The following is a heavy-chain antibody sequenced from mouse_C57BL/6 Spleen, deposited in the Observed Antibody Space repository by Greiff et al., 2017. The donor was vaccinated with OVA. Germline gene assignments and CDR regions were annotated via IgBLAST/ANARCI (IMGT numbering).Heavy chain of an antibody. D-gene: IGHD3-2*02. CDR3: ARSRQLRDYYAMDY. CDR2: INPNNGGT. Sequence: VQLQQSGPELVKPGASVKIPCKASGYTFTDYNMDWVKQSHGKSLEWIGDINPNNGGTIYNQKFKGKATLTVDKSSSTAYMELRSLTSEDTAVYYCARSRQLRDYYAMDYWGQGTSVTVSS. V-gene: IGHV1-18*01. J-gene: IGHJ4*01. CDR1: GYTFTDYN.